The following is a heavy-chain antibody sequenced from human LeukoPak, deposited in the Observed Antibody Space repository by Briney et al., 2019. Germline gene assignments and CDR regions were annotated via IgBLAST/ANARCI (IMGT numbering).Heavy chain of an antibody. CDR2: ISSSGSTI. V-gene: IGHV3-11*01. CDR1: GFTFSDYY. Sequence: KAGGSLRLSCAASGFTFSDYYMSWIRQAPGKGPEWVSYISSSGSTIYYADSVKGRFTISRDNAKNSLYLQMNSLRAEDTAVYYCAREIEMATKRDFDYWGQGTLVTDSS. J-gene: IGHJ4*02. CDR3: AREIEMATKRDFDY. D-gene: IGHD5-24*01.